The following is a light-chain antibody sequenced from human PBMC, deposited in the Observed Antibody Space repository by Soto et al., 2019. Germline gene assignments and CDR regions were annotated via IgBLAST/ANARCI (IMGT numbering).Light chain of an antibody. CDR3: QQYDRYSAWT. CDR1: QSISNW. CDR2: KAS. J-gene: IGKJ1*01. Sequence: DIHMTQSPSTLSASVGDRVTLSCRASQSISNWLAWYQQKPGKAPKLLIYKASTLESGVPSRFSGSGSGTEFTLTISSLQPDDFATYYCQQYDRYSAWTFGQGTKVEIK. V-gene: IGKV1-5*03.